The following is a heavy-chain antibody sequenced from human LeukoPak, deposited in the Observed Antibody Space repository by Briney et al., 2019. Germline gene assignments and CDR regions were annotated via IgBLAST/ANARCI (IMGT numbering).Heavy chain of an antibody. CDR1: GFTVSSNY. CDR2: IYSGGST. CDR3: ARGSGSYNWFDP. Sequence: GGSLRLSCAASGFTVSSNYMSWVRQAPGKGLEWVSVIYSGGSTYYADSVKGRFTISRDHSKNTLYLQMNSLRVEDTAVYYCARGSGSYNWFDPWGQGTLVTVSS. D-gene: IGHD3-10*01. J-gene: IGHJ5*02. V-gene: IGHV3-66*01.